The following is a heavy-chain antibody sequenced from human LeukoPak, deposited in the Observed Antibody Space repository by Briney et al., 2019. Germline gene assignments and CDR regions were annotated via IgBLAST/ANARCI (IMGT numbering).Heavy chain of an antibody. CDR1: GGSMRSYY. CDR3: AAKYSSGPKPQYYGMDV. J-gene: IGHJ6*02. V-gene: IGHV4-59*12. D-gene: IGHD6-19*01. Sequence: PSETLSLTCTVSGGSMRSYYWSWIRQPPGKGLEWIGYIYYSGSTTYNPSLKSRVTTSVDTSKNQFSLKLSSVTAADTAVYYCAAKYSSGPKPQYYGMDVWGQGTTVTVSS. CDR2: IYYSGST.